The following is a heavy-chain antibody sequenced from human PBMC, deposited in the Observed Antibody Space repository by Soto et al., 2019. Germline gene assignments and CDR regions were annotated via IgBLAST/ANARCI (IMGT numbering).Heavy chain of an antibody. J-gene: IGHJ4*02. CDR3: AREPGERDLAAAGLDY. CDR1: GFTFSSYS. CDR2: ISSSSSYI. V-gene: IGHV3-21*01. D-gene: IGHD6-13*01. Sequence: PGGSLRLSCAASGFTFSSYSMNWVRQAPGKGLEWVSSISSSSSYIYYADSVRGRFTISRDNAKNSLYLQMNSLRAEDTAVYYCAREPGERDLAAAGLDYWGQGTLVTVSS.